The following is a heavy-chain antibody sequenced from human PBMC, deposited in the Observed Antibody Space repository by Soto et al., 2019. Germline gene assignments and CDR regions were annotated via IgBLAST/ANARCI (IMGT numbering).Heavy chain of an antibody. Sequence: QITLKESGPPLVKPTQTLTLTCIFSGFSLSTSGVGVGWIRQPPGKALEWLAVIYWDDDKRYSPSLKSRVTITRDTSKNQVVFTRTNMDPEDPGAFYSAHLTRWGEGAPFYIWGQGTKVNVAS. V-gene: IGHV2-5*02. J-gene: IGHJ3*02. D-gene: IGHD3-16*01. CDR3: AHLTRWGEGAPFYI. CDR1: GFSLSTSGVG. CDR2: IYWDDDK.